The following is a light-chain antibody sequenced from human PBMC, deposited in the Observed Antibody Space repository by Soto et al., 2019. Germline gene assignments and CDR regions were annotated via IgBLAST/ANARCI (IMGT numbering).Light chain of an antibody. J-gene: IGLJ1*01. CDR1: KNDIGLYDF. CDR3: KSYAGSNTYV. CDR2: EVV. V-gene: IGLV2-8*01. Sequence: QSALTQPPSASGSAGQSVTISCTGTKNDIGLYDFVSWYQHHPGKAPRLIIYEVVQRPSGVPDRFSGSKSGNTASLTVSGLQAADEADYFCKSYAGSNTYVFGSGTKVTVL.